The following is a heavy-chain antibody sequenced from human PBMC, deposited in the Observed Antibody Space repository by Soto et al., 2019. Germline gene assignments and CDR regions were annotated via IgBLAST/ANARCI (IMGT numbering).Heavy chain of an antibody. Sequence: ASVKVSCKTSGYTFANFYIHRVRQAPGQGFEWMGWMNPNTGGAVYAQKFLGRVAMTRDTSISTAYMELSRLSSNDTAVYFCATSTYYDFFSGAFWGQGTLVTVST. D-gene: IGHD3-3*01. CDR3: ATSTYYDFFSGAF. J-gene: IGHJ4*02. CDR1: GYTFANFY. CDR2: MNPNTGGA. V-gene: IGHV1-2*02.